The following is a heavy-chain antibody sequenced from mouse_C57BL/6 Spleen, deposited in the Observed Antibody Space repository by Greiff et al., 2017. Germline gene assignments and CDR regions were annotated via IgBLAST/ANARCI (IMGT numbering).Heavy chain of an antibody. CDR2: IRNKANGYTT. J-gene: IGHJ4*01. V-gene: IGHV7-3*01. Sequence: EVMLVESGGGLVQPGGSLSLSCAASGFTFTDYYMSWVRQPPGKALEWLGFIRNKANGYTTEYSASVKGRFTISRDNSQSILYLQMNALRAEDSATYYCARLDGYYVNYAMDYWGQGTSVTVSS. CDR1: GFTFTDYY. D-gene: IGHD2-3*01. CDR3: ARLDGYYVNYAMDY.